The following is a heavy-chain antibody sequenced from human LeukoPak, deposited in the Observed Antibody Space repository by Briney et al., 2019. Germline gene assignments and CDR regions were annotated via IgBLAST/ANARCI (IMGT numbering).Heavy chain of an antibody. J-gene: IGHJ4*02. CDR3: ARDGAYCGGDCYPTFDFDY. CDR1: GFTFSNYA. Sequence: GGSLRLSCAASGFTFSNYAMHWVRQAPGKGLEHVSFIYNSGGSTYYAYSVKGRFTISRDNSKNTLYLQMGSLRAEDMAVYYCARDGAYCGGDCYPTFDFDYWGQGTLVTVSS. CDR2: IYNSGGST. D-gene: IGHD2-21*02. V-gene: IGHV3-64*01.